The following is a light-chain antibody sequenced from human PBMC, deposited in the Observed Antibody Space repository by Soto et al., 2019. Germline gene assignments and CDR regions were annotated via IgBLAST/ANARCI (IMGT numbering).Light chain of an antibody. CDR2: LEGSGSY. V-gene: IGLV4-60*02. CDR3: ETWDINTHVV. Sequence: QAVVTQSSSASASLGSSVKLTCTLSSGHSSYIIAWHQQQPGKAPRYLMKLEGSGSYNKGSGVPDRFSGSSSGADRYLTISNLQFEDEADYYCETWDINTHVVFGGGTKLT. CDR1: SGHSSYI. J-gene: IGLJ2*01.